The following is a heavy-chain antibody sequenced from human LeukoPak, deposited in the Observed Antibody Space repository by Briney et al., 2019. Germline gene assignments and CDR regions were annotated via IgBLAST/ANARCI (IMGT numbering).Heavy chain of an antibody. J-gene: IGHJ4*02. Sequence: GGSLRLSCAASGFTFNSYTMNWVRQAPGKGLEWVSISGSGGSTYYADSVKGRFTISRDNSKNTLYLQMSSLSAEDTAVYYCAKDLGYSSGWYHFDYWGQGTLVTVSS. CDR1: GFTFNSYT. V-gene: IGHV3-23*01. CDR3: AKDLGYSSGWYHFDY. D-gene: IGHD6-19*01. CDR2: SGSGGST.